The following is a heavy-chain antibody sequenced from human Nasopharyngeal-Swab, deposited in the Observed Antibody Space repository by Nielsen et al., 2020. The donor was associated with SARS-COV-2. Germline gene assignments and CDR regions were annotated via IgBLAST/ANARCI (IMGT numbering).Heavy chain of an antibody. CDR3: GRDRYYDSSGFDY. D-gene: IGHD3-22*01. Sequence: GESLKISCAASGFTFNNYGMHWVRQAPGKGLEWVAVIWYGGSEKHYADSVRGRFTISRDNPKNTLYLQMNSLRAEDTAIYYCGRDRYYDSSGFDYWGQGTLVSVSP. V-gene: IGHV3-33*01. J-gene: IGHJ4*02. CDR2: IWYGGSEK. CDR1: GFTFNNYG.